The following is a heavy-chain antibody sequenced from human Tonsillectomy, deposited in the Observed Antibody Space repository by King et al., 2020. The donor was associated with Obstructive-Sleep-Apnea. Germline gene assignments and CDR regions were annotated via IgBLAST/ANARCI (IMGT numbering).Heavy chain of an antibody. CDR2: IRNNANSGVST. V-gene: IGHV3-23*04. CDR3: ATPGPGPCSGNSCYSY. J-gene: IGHJ1*01. D-gene: IGHD2-15*01. Sequence: VQLVESGGGLVQLGGSLRLSCTASGFTFSIYAMTCVRQAPGKGLEWVSIIRNNANSGVSTHYTDSVKGRFTISRDNSKNTVYLQMNSLRPEDTAVYYCATPGPGPCSGNSCYSYWGQGTLVTVSS. CDR1: GFTFSIYA.